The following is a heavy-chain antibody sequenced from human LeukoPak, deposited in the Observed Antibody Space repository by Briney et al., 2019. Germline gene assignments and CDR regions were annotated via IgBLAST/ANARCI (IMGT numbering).Heavy chain of an antibody. D-gene: IGHD6-13*01. CDR2: ISDSGGST. Sequence: GGSLRLSCAASGFTFSNYAMSWVRQAPGKGLEWVSTISDSGGSTYYADSVKGRFTISRDNAKNSPYLQMNSLRAEDTALYYCAKDYGYSSSWYDYWGQGTLVTVSS. CDR3: AKDYGYSSSWYDY. J-gene: IGHJ4*02. V-gene: IGHV3-23*01. CDR1: GFTFSNYA.